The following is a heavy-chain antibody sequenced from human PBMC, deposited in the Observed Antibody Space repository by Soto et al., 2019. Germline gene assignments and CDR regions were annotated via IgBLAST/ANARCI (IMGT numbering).Heavy chain of an antibody. V-gene: IGHV4-31*03. CDR3: ARAEGYYDFWSGYLKSPYYGMDV. Sequence: SETLSLTCTVSGGSISSGGYYWSWIRQHPGKGLEWIGYIHYSGSTYYNPSLKSRVTISVDTSKNQFSLKLSSVTAADTAVYYCARAEGYYDFWSGYLKSPYYGMDVWGQGTTVTVSS. CDR2: IHYSGST. D-gene: IGHD3-3*01. CDR1: GGSISSGGYY. J-gene: IGHJ6*02.